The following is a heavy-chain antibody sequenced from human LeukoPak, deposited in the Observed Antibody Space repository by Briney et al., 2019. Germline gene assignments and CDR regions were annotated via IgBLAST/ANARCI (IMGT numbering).Heavy chain of an antibody. CDR1: GFTFRSYA. CDR2: ISGSGSNT. CDR3: AKTKEPSGGYYYYAMDV. J-gene: IGHJ6*01. V-gene: IGHV3-23*01. Sequence: GGSLRLSCEASGFTFRSYAMNWVRQAPGKGLEWVSAISGSGSNTYYTDSVKDRFTISRDSSKNIVYLQMNSLRAEDTAVYHCAKTKEPSGGYYYYAMDVWGQGTTVTVSS.